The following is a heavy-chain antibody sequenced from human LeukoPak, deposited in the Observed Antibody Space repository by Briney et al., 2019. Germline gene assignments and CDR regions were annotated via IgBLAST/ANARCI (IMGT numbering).Heavy chain of an antibody. V-gene: IGHV3-7*01. Sequence: GGSLRLSCAASGFTFNYDWLTWVRQAPGKGLEWVANIQQDGSEKYYVDSVKGRFIISRDNAKNSLYLQMNSLRAEDTAVYYCARVRKLRTRGVMDPLDYWGQGTLVTVSS. D-gene: IGHD3-10*01. CDR3: ARVRKLRTRGVMDPLDY. CDR2: IQQDGSEK. CDR1: GFTFNYDW. J-gene: IGHJ4*02.